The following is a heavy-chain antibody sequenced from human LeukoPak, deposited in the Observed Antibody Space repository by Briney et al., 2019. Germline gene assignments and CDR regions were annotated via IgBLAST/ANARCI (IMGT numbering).Heavy chain of an antibody. V-gene: IGHV4-30-2*05. J-gene: IGHJ4*02. D-gene: IGHD6-13*01. CDR2: IYHSGST. CDR3: ARVAAGGRDGVYYLDY. Sequence: PSETLSLTCAVSGGSISSGGYSWSWIRQPPGKGLEWIGYIYHSGSTYYNPSLKSRVTISVDTSKTQFSLKLSSVTAADAAVYYCARVAAGGRDGVYYLDYWGQGTLVTVSS. CDR1: GGSISSGGYS.